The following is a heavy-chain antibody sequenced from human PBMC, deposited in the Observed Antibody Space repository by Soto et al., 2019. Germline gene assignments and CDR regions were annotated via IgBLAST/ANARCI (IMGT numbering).Heavy chain of an antibody. CDR2: ITSDGNAQ. CDR3: AGEHWYHFDP. CDR1: GFNFRSDW. V-gene: IGHV3-7*01. J-gene: IGHJ5*02. D-gene: IGHD1-20*01. Sequence: EVQLVESGGGLVQPGGSLRLSCAASGFNFRSDWMSWVRQAPGKWLEWVATITSDGNAQLYVDSVKGRFSISRDNARNSLFLQMDNLRADDTAVYYCAGEHWYHFDPWGQGTRVTVSS.